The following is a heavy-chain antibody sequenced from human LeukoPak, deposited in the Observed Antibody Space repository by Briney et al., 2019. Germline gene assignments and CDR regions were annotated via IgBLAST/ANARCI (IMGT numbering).Heavy chain of an antibody. CDR1: GFTVSSNY. D-gene: IGHD3-22*01. V-gene: IGHV3-53*01. Sequence: GGSLRLSCAASGFTVSSNYMSWVRQAPGKGLEWVSIIYSGGGTYYADSVKGRLTISRDNPRNMLYMEMNSLRAEDTAVYYCSVMHRYYDGSGYWVQWGQGTLVTVSS. CDR3: SVMHRYYDGSGYWVQ. J-gene: IGHJ4*02. CDR2: IYSGGGT.